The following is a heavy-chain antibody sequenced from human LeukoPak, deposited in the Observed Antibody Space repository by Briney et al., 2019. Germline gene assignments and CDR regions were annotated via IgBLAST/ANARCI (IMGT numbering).Heavy chain of an antibody. CDR2: ISTGSTYT. CDR3: TREDNWYFDL. Sequence: PGGSLRLSCAASGFTFSDYYMTWVRQAPGKGLEWLSYISTGSTYTNYANSVKGRFTISRDNAKNSLYLQLNRLRAEDTAVYYCTREDNWYFDLWGRGTLVTVSS. J-gene: IGHJ2*01. V-gene: IGHV3-11*05. CDR1: GFTFSDYY.